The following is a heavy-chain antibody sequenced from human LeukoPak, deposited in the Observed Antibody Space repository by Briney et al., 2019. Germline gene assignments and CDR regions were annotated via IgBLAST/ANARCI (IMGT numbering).Heavy chain of an antibody. V-gene: IGHV4-34*01. CDR3: ARRPGWYGGFDY. D-gene: IGHD6-19*01. CDR2: INHSGST. CDR1: GGSFSGYY. Sequence: PSETLSLTCAVYGGSFSGYYWSWIRQPPGEGLEWIGEINHSGSTNYNPSLKSRVTISVDTSKNQFSLKLSSVTAADTAVYYCARRPGWYGGFDYWGQGTLVTVSS. J-gene: IGHJ4*02.